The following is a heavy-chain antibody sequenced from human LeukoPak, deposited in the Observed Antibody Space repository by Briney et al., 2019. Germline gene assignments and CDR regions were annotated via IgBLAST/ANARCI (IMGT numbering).Heavy chain of an antibody. J-gene: IGHJ4*02. Sequence: ASVKVSCKASGYTFTSYAMHWVRQAPGQRLEWMGWINAGNGNTKYSQEFQGRVTITRDTSASTAYMELSSLRSEDMAVYYCARDGSMVRGVIIGLFDYWGQGTLVTVSS. CDR3: ARDGSMVRGVIIGLFDY. CDR1: GYTFTSYA. D-gene: IGHD3-10*01. V-gene: IGHV1-3*03. CDR2: INAGNGNT.